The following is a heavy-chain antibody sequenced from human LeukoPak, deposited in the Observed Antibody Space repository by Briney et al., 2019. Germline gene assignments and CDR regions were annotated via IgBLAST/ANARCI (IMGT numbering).Heavy chain of an antibody. CDR2: IQTDGRDK. J-gene: IGHJ4*02. CDR3: AREGGTVVIGSFDH. CDR1: GFDFRASG. V-gene: IGHV3-30*02. Sequence: GXSLRLSCAASGFDFRASGMHWVRQAPGMGLEWVTFIQTDGRDKYYAASVAGRFTISRDNSKNTVYLNMNNLRPDDTALYYCAREGGTVVIGSFDHWAEEPLVPVPS. D-gene: IGHD2-2*01.